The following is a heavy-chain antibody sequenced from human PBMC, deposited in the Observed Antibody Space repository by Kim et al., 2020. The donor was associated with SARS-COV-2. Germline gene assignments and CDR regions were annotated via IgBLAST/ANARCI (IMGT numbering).Heavy chain of an antibody. Sequence: AVSVKSRITINPDTSKNQFSLQLNSVTPEDTAVYYCARRSGGKGIDAFDIWGQGTMVTVSS. CDR3: ARRSGGKGIDAFDI. V-gene: IGHV6-1*01. J-gene: IGHJ3*02. D-gene: IGHD1-20*01.